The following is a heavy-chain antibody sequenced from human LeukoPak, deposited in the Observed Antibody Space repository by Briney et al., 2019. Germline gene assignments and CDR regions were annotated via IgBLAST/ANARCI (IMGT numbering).Heavy chain of an antibody. V-gene: IGHV3-7*01. D-gene: IGHD3-16*01. Sequence: GGSLRLSCAASGFTLSDYLMTWVRQAPGKGLEWLADIKADGSDKYYLPSVKGRLTILRDNSKNSLYLQMNSLRAEDTAVYYCARDYLYYGISGPRFDNWGQGTRVTVSS. CDR3: ARDYLYYGISGPRFDN. CDR2: IKADGSDK. J-gene: IGHJ4*02. CDR1: GFTLSDYL.